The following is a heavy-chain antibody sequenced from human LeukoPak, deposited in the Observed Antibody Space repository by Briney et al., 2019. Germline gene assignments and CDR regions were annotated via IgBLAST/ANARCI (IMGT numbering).Heavy chain of an antibody. CDR2: MSDSGVSS. V-gene: IGHV3-23*01. Sequence: GGSLRLSCAASGFTFSSYAMSWVRQAPGKGLEWVSGMSDSGVSSYYADSVKGRFTISRDNSKNTLYLQMNSLRAEDTAVYYCAKASAGSSWYLGDDYWGQGSLVTVSS. CDR1: GFTFSSYA. D-gene: IGHD6-13*01. CDR3: AKASAGSSWYLGDDY. J-gene: IGHJ4*02.